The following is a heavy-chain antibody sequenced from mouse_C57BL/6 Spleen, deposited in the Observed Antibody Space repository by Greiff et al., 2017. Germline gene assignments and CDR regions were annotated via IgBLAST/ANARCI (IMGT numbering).Heavy chain of an antibody. CDR1: GYTFTSYW. D-gene: IGHD1-1*01. J-gene: IGHJ4*01. CDR3: ARYSSYVGMDY. V-gene: IGHV1-61*01. CDR2: IYPSDSET. Sequence: QVQLQQPGAELVRPGSSVKLSCKASGYTFTSYWLHWVKQRPGQGLEWIGNIYPSDSETHYNQKFKDKATLTVDKSSSTAYMQLSSLASEGSAVDSCARYSSYVGMDYWGQGTSVTVSS.